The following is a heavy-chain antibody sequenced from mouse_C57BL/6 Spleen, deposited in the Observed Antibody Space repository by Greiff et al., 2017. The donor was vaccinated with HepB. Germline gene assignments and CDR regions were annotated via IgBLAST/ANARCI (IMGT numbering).Heavy chain of an antibody. Sequence: KLQQPGAELVRPGSSVKLSCKASGYTFTSYWMDWVKQRPGQGLEWIGNIYPSDSETHYNQKFKDKATLTVDKSSSTAYMQLSSLTSEDSAVYYCARGYDYGVLWYFDVWGTGTTVTVSS. D-gene: IGHD2-4*01. V-gene: IGHV1-61*01. J-gene: IGHJ1*03. CDR3: ARGYDYGVLWYFDV. CDR1: GYTFTSYW. CDR2: IYPSDSET.